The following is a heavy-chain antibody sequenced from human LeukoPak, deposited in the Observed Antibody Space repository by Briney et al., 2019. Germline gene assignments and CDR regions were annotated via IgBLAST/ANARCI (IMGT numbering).Heavy chain of an antibody. Sequence: GGSLRLSCAASEFTVSSNYMIWVRQAPGRGLEWVAVIYSGGNTYYADSVKGGFTISRDNSKNTLCLQMNSLRAEDTAVYHYARGLLASALQRRGGYFDYWGQGTLVTVSS. J-gene: IGHJ4*02. CDR2: IYSGGNT. D-gene: IGHD6-13*01. CDR3: ARGLLASALQRRGGYFDY. CDR1: EFTVSSNY. V-gene: IGHV3-66*01.